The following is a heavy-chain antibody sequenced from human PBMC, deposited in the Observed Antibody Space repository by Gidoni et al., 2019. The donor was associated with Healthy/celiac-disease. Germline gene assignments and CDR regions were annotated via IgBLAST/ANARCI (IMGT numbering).Heavy chain of an antibody. CDR3: ARGVAAAGTPAYFDY. CDR2: IIPIFGTA. V-gene: IGHV1-69*01. Sequence: QVQLVQSGAEVKKPGSSVKVSCKASGGTFSSYAISCVRQAPGQGLEWMGGIIPIFGTANYAQKFQCRVTITADESTSTADMELSSLRSEDTAVYYCARGVAAAGTPAYFDYWGQGTLVTVSS. J-gene: IGHJ4*02. D-gene: IGHD6-13*01. CDR1: GGTFSSYA.